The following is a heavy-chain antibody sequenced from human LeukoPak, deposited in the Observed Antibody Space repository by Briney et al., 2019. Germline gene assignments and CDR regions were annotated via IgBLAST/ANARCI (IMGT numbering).Heavy chain of an antibody. Sequence: SVKVSCKASGGTFSSYAISWVRQAPGQGLEWMGGIIPIFGTANYAQKFQGRVTITADESTSTAYMELSSLRSEDTAVYYCARDPGYSYGYAGYYFDCWGQGTLVTVSS. V-gene: IGHV1-69*13. CDR1: GGTFSSYA. J-gene: IGHJ4*02. CDR3: ARDPGYSYGYAGYYFDC. D-gene: IGHD5-18*01. CDR2: IIPIFGTA.